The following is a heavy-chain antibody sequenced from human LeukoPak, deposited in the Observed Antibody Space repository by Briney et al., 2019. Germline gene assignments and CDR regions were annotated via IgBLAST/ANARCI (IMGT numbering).Heavy chain of an antibody. CDR2: VSGNGAIT. CDR3: AKGPNWGDHWYFDL. D-gene: IGHD7-27*01. V-gene: IGHV3-23*01. J-gene: IGHJ2*01. Sequence: GGSLRLSCAASGFTFNNYAMSWVRQAPGKGLEWVSAVSGNGAITYYADSVKGRFTISRDNSKNTLYLQMNSLRAEDTAVYYCAKGPNWGDHWYFDLWGRGTLVTDSS. CDR1: GFTFNNYA.